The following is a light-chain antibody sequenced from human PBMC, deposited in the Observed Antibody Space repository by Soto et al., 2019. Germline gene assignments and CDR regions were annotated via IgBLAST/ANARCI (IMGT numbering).Light chain of an antibody. CDR2: GAS. CDR3: QQRSNWPIT. V-gene: IGKV3-11*01. CDR1: QSVNYN. J-gene: IGKJ5*01. Sequence: EMVMTQSPATLSVSPGEGATLSCRAGQSVNYNLAWYQQKPGQAPRLLIYGASNRATGAPARISGSGSGTDFTLTIGSLEPEDFAVYYCQQRSNWPITFGQGTRLEIK.